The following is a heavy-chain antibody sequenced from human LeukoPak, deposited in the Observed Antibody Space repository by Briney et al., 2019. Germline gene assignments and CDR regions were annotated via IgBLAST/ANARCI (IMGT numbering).Heavy chain of an antibody. Sequence: GRSLRLSCAASGFTFDDYAMHWVRQAPGKGLEWVSGISWNSGSIGYADSVKGRFTISRDNAKNSLYLQMNSLRAEDTALYYCAAGGSYCGGDCYSAYYYYGMDVWGQGTTVTVSS. CDR2: ISWNSGSI. CDR3: AAGGSYCGGDCYSAYYYYGMDV. CDR1: GFTFDDYA. D-gene: IGHD2-21*02. V-gene: IGHV3-9*01. J-gene: IGHJ6*02.